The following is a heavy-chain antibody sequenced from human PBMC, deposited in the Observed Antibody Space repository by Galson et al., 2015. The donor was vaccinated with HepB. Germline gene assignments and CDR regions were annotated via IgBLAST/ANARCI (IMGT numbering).Heavy chain of an antibody. CDR1: GGTFSSYA. CDR2: IIPIFGTA. J-gene: IGHJ4*02. Sequence: SVKVSCKASGGTFSSYAISWVRQAPGQGLEWMGGIIPIFGTANYAQKFQGRVTITADESTSAAYMELSSLRSEDTAVYYCARSTMVRGVQYYFDYWGQGTLVTVSS. CDR3: ARSTMVRGVQYYFDY. D-gene: IGHD3-10*01. V-gene: IGHV1-69*13.